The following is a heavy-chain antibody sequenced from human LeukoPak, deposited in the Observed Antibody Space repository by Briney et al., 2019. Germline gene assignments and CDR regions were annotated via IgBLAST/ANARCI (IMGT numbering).Heavy chain of an antibody. CDR2: INPNSGGT. D-gene: IGHD6-6*01. Sequence: ASVKVSCKASGYTFTGYYMHWVRQAPGQGLEWMGWINPNSGGTNYAQKFQGRVTTTRDTSISTAYMELSRLRSDDTAVYYCARLSASSSTIDYWGQGTLVTVSS. J-gene: IGHJ4*02. CDR3: ARLSASSSTIDY. V-gene: IGHV1-2*02. CDR1: GYTFTGYY.